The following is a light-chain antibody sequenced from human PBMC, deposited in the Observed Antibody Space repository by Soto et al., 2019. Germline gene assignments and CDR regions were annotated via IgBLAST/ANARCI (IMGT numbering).Light chain of an antibody. J-gene: IGKJ1*01. V-gene: IGKV3-15*01. Sequence: EIVMTQSPATLSVSPGERATLSCRASQSVGSNLAWYQQNPGQAPSLLIYGASTRATGTPARFSGSGSGTEFTLTISSRQSEDFAVYYCQQYNNWPPWTFGQGTKVEIK. CDR1: QSVGSN. CDR3: QQYNNWPPWT. CDR2: GAS.